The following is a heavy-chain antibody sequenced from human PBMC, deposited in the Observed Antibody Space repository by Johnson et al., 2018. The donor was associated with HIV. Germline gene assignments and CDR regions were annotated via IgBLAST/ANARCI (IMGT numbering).Heavy chain of an antibody. Sequence: EQLVEYGGGVVRPGGSLRLSCAASGFTFDDYGMSWVRQAPGKGLEWVSVIYSGGSTYYADSVKGRFTISRDNSKNTLYLQMNSLRAEDTAVYYCARGWLFLDAFDIWGQGTMVTVSS. D-gene: IGHD3-9*01. V-gene: IGHV3-66*01. CDR1: GFTFDDYG. CDR2: IYSGGST. J-gene: IGHJ3*02. CDR3: ARGWLFLDAFDI.